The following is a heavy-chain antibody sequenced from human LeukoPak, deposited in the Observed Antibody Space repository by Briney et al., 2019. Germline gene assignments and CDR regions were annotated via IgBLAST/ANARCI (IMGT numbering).Heavy chain of an antibody. J-gene: IGHJ4*02. Sequence: SETLSLTYTVSGGSISSSSYYWGWIRQPPGKGLEWIGSIYYSGSTYYNPSLKSRVTISVDTSKNQFSLKLSSVTAADTAVYYCARPGASGDYIDYWGQGTLVTVSS. D-gene: IGHD3-10*01. V-gene: IGHV4-39*01. CDR3: ARPGASGDYIDY. CDR2: IYYSGST. CDR1: GGSISSSSYY.